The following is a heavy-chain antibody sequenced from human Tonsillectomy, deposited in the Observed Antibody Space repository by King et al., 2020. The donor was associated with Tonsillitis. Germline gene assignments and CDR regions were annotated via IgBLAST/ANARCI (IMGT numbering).Heavy chain of an antibody. CDR2: ISAYNGNT. CDR1: GYTFTNYN. J-gene: IGHJ6*02. Sequence: QLVQSGAEVKKPGASVKVSCKASGYTFTNYNIIWVRQAPGQGLEWMGWISAYNGNTDYAQKLQGRVTMTTDTSTSTAYMELRSLRSDDTAVYYCARVGGLKEVDYYYYGMDVWGQGTTVTVSS. D-gene: IGHD3-16*01. V-gene: IGHV1-18*01. CDR3: ARVGGLKEVDYYYYGMDV.